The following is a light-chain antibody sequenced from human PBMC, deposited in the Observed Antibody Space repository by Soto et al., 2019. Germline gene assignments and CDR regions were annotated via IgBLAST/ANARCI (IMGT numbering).Light chain of an antibody. Sequence: DIQMTRSPSSLSASVGDRVTITCRASQGISNHLTWFQQKPGKAPKLLIYSASSLQSGVPPRFSGSGSGTDFTLTISSLQPEDFATYYCQQVNVYPITFGQGTRLEIK. CDR3: QQVNVYPIT. CDR1: QGISNH. CDR2: SAS. J-gene: IGKJ5*01. V-gene: IGKV1-16*01.